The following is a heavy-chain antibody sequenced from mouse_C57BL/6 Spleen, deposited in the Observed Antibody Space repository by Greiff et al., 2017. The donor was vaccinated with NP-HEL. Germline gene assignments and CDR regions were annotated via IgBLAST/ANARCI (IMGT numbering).Heavy chain of an antibody. CDR3: ARWTYDYEGANAMDY. CDR2: IDPSDSET. V-gene: IGHV1-52*01. J-gene: IGHJ4*01. D-gene: IGHD2-4*01. CDR1: GYTFTSYW. Sequence: QVQLQQPGAELVRPGSSVKLSCKASGYTFTSYWMHWVKQRPIQGLEWIGNIDPSDSETRYNQKFKDKATLTVDQSSSTAYMQLSSLTSEDSAVYYCARWTYDYEGANAMDYWGQGTSVTVSS.